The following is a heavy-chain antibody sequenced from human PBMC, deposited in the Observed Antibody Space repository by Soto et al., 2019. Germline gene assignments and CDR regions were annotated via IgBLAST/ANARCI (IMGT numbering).Heavy chain of an antibody. CDR2: ISAVGGST. CDR1: GFTFSIYA. D-gene: IGHD6-6*01. CDR3: AKDPSGYSDY. J-gene: IGHJ4*02. V-gene: IGHV3-23*01. Sequence: GGSLRLSCVASGFTFSIYAMNWVRQAPGKGLEWVSTISAVGGSTYYADSMKGRFTISRDNAKNTLYLQMNSLRAEDTALYYCAKDPSGYSDYWGQGTLVTVSS.